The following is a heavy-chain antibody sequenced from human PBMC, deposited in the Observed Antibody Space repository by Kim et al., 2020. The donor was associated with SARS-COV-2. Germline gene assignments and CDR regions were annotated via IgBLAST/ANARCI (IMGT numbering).Heavy chain of an antibody. D-gene: IGHD3-16*02. J-gene: IGHJ5*02. CDR2: ISSSSSTI. CDR3: ARDNGSIMITFGGVIVIPSLFDP. V-gene: IGHV3-48*02. Sequence: GGSLRLSCAASGFTFSSYSMNWVRQAPGKGLEWVSYISSSSSTIYYADSVKGRFTISRDNAKNSLYLQMNSLRDEDTAVYYCARDNGSIMITFGGVIVIPSLFDPWGQGTLVTVSS. CDR1: GFTFSSYS.